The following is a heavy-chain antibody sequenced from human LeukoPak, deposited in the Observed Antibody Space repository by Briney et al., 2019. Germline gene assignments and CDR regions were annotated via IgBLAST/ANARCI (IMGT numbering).Heavy chain of an antibody. J-gene: IGHJ4*02. CDR2: IYYSGSP. Sequence: SETLSLTCTVSGGSISSSSYYWGWIRQPPGKGLEWIGSIYYSGSPYYNPSLKSRVTISVDTSKNQFSLKLSSVTAADTAVYYCARCVQQLPDYWGQGTLVTVSS. CDR1: GGSISSSSYY. D-gene: IGHD6-13*01. V-gene: IGHV4-39*01. CDR3: ARCVQQLPDY.